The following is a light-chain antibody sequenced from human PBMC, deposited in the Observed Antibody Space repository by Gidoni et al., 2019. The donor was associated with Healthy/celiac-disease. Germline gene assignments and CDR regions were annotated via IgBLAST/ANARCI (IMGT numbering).Light chain of an antibody. CDR1: QSVSSN. CDR3: QQYNNWPPNT. J-gene: IGKJ4*01. CDR2: GAS. V-gene: IGKV3D-15*01. Sequence: EIVMTQSPATLSGSPGERATLSCRASQSVSSNLALYQQKPGQAPRLLIYGASPRATGIPARFRGSGSGPEFPLTLRRLQSEDFAVYYCQQYNNWPPNTFGGXTKVEIK.